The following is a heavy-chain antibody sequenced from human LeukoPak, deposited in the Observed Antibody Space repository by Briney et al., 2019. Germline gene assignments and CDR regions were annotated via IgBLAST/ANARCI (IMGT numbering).Heavy chain of an antibody. J-gene: IGHJ4*02. Sequence: SETLSLTCTVSGGSISSGGYYWSWIRQHPGKGLEWIGYIYYSGSTYYNPSLKSRVTISVDTSKNQFSLKLSSVTAADTAVYYCARAASMVRGVIDYWGQGTLVTVSS. V-gene: IGHV4-31*03. D-gene: IGHD3-10*01. CDR1: GGSISSGGYY. CDR3: ARAASMVRGVIDY. CDR2: IYYSGST.